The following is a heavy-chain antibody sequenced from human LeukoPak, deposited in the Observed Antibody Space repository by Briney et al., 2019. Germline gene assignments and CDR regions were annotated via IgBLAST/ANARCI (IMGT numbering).Heavy chain of an antibody. Sequence: GGSLSPSWAASGFSFSTYWMSWVRQAAGKGLEWVAKIKQDVSEKHYVESVKGRFTISRENAKNSIYLQMNSLRAEDTAVYYCASGSYYWNLYYWGQGTLVTVSS. J-gene: IGHJ4*02. CDR1: GFSFSTYW. CDR2: IKQDVSEK. CDR3: ASGSYYWNLYY. V-gene: IGHV3-7*01. D-gene: IGHD1-26*01.